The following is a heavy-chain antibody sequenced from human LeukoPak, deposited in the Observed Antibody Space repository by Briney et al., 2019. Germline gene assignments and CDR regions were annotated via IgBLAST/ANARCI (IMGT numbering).Heavy chain of an antibody. J-gene: IGHJ4*02. CDR3: AKGTDSSGLL. CDR1: GFSFSNYG. V-gene: IGHV3-23*01. Sequence: GGSLRLSCAASGFSFSNYGMSWVRQAPGKGLEWVSAISGGGGTSHYADSVKGRFTISRDNSKNTLYLQMSSLRAEDTAIYYCAKGTDSSGLLWGQGTLVTVSS. CDR2: ISGGGGTS. D-gene: IGHD6-19*01.